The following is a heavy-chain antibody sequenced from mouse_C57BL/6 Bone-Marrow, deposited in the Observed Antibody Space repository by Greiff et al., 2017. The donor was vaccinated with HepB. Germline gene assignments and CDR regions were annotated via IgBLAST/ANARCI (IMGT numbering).Heavy chain of an antibody. Sequence: QVQLQQPGAELVKPGASVKLSCKASGYTFTSYWMHWVKQRPGRGLEWIGRIDPNSGGTKYNEKFKSKATLTVDKPSSTAYMQLSSLTSEDSAVYYCAKGRYYGSSYLYYYAMDYWGQGTSVTVSS. V-gene: IGHV1-72*01. CDR2: IDPNSGGT. CDR1: GYTFTSYW. D-gene: IGHD1-1*01. J-gene: IGHJ4*01. CDR3: AKGRYYGSSYLYYYAMDY.